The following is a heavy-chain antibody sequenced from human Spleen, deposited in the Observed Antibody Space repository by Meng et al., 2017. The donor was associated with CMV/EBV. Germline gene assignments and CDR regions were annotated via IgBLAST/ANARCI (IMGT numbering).Heavy chain of an antibody. J-gene: IGHJ3*01. V-gene: IGHV3-20*04. CDR3: ARDWGGFNV. CDR1: GFTFDDYG. CDR2: INWNGGST. Sequence: GESLKISCAASGFTFDDYGMTWVRQAPGKGLEWLSGINWNGGSTGYADSVKGRFTISRDNAKNSLYLQMDSLRAEDTAVYYCARDWGGFNVWGQGTMVTVSS. D-gene: IGHD3-10*01.